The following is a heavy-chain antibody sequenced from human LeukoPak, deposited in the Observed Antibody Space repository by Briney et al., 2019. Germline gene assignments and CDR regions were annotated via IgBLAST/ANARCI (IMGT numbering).Heavy chain of an antibody. D-gene: IGHD3-3*01. J-gene: IGHJ6*03. CDR1: GYTFTSYD. CDR2: MNPNSGNT. CDR3: ARNTGRFLDYYMDV. V-gene: IGHV1-8*01. Sequence: RASVKVSCKASGYTFTSYDINWVRQATGQGLEWMGWMNPNSGNTGYAQKFQGRVTITRNTSISTAYMELSSLRSEDTAVYYCARNTGRFLDYYMDVWGKGTTVTVSS.